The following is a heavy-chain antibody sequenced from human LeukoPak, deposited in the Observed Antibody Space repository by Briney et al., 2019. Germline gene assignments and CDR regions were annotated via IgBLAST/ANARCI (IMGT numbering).Heavy chain of an antibody. CDR2: IWYDGSNK. J-gene: IGHJ4*02. CDR3: AKRDHYGWFFFDY. V-gene: IGHV3-33*06. CDR1: GFTFSSYG. Sequence: GRSLRLSCAASGFTFSSYGMHWVRQAPGKGLEWVAVIWYDGSNKYYADSVKGRFTISRDNSKNTLYLQMNSLRADDTAVYYCAKRDHYGWFFFDYWGQGNLVAVSS. D-gene: IGHD6-19*01.